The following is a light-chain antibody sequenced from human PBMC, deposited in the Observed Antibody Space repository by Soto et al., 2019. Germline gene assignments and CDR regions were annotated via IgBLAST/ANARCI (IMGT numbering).Light chain of an antibody. J-gene: IGLJ7*01. CDR2: NNN. Sequence: QSVLTQPPSASGTPGQRVTISCSGSSSNIGSDTVNWYQHVPGTAPKLLIYNNNQRPSGVPDRFSGSKSGTSASLAISGLQSEDEADYFCAAGDDSLKGPVFGGGTQLTVL. CDR3: AAGDDSLKGPV. V-gene: IGLV1-44*01. CDR1: SSNIGSDT.